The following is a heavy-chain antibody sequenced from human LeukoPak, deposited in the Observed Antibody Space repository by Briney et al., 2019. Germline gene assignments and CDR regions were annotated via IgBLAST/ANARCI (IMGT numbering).Heavy chain of an antibody. Sequence: PGRSLRLSYAASGFTFSSYGMHWVRQAPGKGLEWVAVISYDGSNKYYADSVKGRFTISRDNSKNTLYLQMNSLRAEDTAVYYCAKDTLYYYDSSGYYNWFDPWGQGTLVTVSS. V-gene: IGHV3-30*18. CDR3: AKDTLYYYDSSGYYNWFDP. CDR2: ISYDGSNK. J-gene: IGHJ5*02. CDR1: GFTFSSYG. D-gene: IGHD3-22*01.